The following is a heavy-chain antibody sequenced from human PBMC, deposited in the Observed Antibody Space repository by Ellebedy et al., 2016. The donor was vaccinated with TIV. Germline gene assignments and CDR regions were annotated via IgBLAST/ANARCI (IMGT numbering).Heavy chain of an antibody. J-gene: IGHJ4*02. V-gene: IGHV3-23*01. Sequence: GESLKISCEASGITVSDYFMNWVRQAPGKGLEWVSAISGSGGSTYYADSVKGRFTISRDNSKNTLYLQMNSLRAEDTAVYYCVKGHGDSGTYWGQGTLVTVSS. CDR3: VKGHGDSGTY. D-gene: IGHD3-10*01. CDR2: ISGSGGST. CDR1: GITVSDYF.